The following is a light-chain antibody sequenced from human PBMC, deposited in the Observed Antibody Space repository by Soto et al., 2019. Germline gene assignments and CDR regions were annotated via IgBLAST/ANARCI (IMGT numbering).Light chain of an antibody. V-gene: IGKV3-15*01. CDR1: QSVSNN. CDR3: QQYNNWPPWT. J-gene: IGKJ1*01. CDR2: DAS. Sequence: ILMTQSPATLSVSPGERATLSCRASQSVSNNLAWYQQKPGQAPRLLIYDASTRATGIPARFSGSSSGTEFTLTIRGMQSEDFAVYYCQQYNNWPPWTFGQGTKVEIK.